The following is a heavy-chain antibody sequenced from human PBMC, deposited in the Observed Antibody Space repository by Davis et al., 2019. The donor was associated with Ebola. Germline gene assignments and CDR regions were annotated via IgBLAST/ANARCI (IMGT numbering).Heavy chain of an antibody. CDR2: INPSGGST. CDR3: ARPWGTSWSGHYYFDY. V-gene: IGHV1-46*01. J-gene: IGHJ4*02. Sequence: AASVQVSCKASGYTFTGYYMHWVRQAPGQGLEWMGWINPSGGSTTYAQKFQARVTMTRDTSTSTVYMELNSLRSEDTAVYYCARPWGTSWSGHYYFDYWGQGSLVTVSS. D-gene: IGHD2-2*01. CDR1: GYTFTGYY.